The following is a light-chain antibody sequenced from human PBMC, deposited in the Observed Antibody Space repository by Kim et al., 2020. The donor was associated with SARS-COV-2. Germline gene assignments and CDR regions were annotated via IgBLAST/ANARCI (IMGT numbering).Light chain of an antibody. CDR2: TNN. CDR3: ATWDDSLNAVV. CDR1: NSNIGTNA. Sequence: QSALTQPASASGPPGQRVTISCSGSNSNIGTNAVNWYHQLPGTAPKLLIYTNNQRLSGVPDRFSGSKSGTSASLAISELQSEDEAIYYCATWDDSLNAVVFGGGTQLTVL. V-gene: IGLV1-44*01. J-gene: IGLJ2*01.